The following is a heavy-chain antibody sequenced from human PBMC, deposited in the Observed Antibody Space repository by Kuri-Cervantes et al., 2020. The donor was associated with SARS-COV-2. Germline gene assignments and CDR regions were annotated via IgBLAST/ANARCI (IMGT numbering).Heavy chain of an antibody. J-gene: IGHJ4*02. CDR1: GFTFSNAW. CDR2: IKSKTDGGTT. Sequence: GGSLRLSCAASGFTFSNAWMSWVRQAPGKGLEWVGRIKSKTDGGTTDYAAPVKGRFTISRDDSKNTLYLQMNSLRAEDTAVYYCARDLSNWAETDYFDYWGQGTLVTVSS. CDR3: ARDLSNWAETDYFDY. V-gene: IGHV3-15*01. D-gene: IGHD7-27*01.